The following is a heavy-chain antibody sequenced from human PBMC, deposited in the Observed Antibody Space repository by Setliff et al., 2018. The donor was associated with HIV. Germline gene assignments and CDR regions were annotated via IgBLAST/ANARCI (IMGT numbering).Heavy chain of an antibody. J-gene: IGHJ3*02. Sequence: NPSETLSLTCTVSGGSVSTSSYSWGWIRQPPEKGLEWIGTIYHTGKTYYNSSLNSRVTIAVDTSKDQFSLNLSTVTAADTAVYYCGRVAGYCAPSRCYGYNAFDIWGPGTRVTGS. D-gene: IGHD2-15*01. CDR3: GRVAGYCAPSRCYGYNAFDI. CDR2: IYHTGKT. CDR1: GGSVSTSSYS. V-gene: IGHV4-39*01.